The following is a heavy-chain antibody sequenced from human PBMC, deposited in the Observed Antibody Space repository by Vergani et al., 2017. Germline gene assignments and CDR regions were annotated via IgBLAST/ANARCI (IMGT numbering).Heavy chain of an antibody. CDR1: GFTFSSYS. D-gene: IGHD2-15*01. CDR3: AKDRCSGGSCYSGALDD. Sequence: EVQLVESGGGLVQPGGSLRLSCAASGFTFSSYSMNWVRQAPGKGLEWVSYISSSSSTIYYADSVKGRFTISRDNAKNSLSLQMNSLRAEDTAVYYCAKDRCSGGSCYSGALDDWGQGTLVTVSS. J-gene: IGHJ4*02. CDR2: ISSSSSTI. V-gene: IGHV3-48*04.